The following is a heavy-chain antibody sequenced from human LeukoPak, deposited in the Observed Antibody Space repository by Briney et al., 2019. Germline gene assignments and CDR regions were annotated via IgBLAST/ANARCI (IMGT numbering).Heavy chain of an antibody. Sequence: KPSETLSLTCTVSGGSIGSSSYYWGWIRQPPGRGLEWIGNIFYSRSTFYSPSLKSRVTISVDTSKNQFSLKLSSVTAADTAVYYCARSWIQLWRGGGCDNWGQGTLVTVSS. V-gene: IGHV4-39*01. CDR1: GGSIGSSSYY. J-gene: IGHJ4*02. D-gene: IGHD5-18*01. CDR2: IFYSRST. CDR3: ARSWIQLWRGGGCDN.